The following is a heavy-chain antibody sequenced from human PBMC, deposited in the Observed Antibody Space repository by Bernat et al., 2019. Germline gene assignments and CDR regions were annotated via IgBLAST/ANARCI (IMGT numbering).Heavy chain of an antibody. D-gene: IGHD3-22*01. CDR2: IWYDGSNK. J-gene: IGHJ4*02. CDR3: AASNAGEWYYYDSSALDY. Sequence: QVQLVESGGGVVQPGRSLRLSCAASGFTFSSYGMHWVRQAPGKGLEWVAVIWYDGSNKYYADSVKGRFTISRDNSKNTLYLQMNSLRAEDTAVYYCAASNAGEWYYYDSSALDYWGQGTLVTVSS. V-gene: IGHV3-33*01. CDR1: GFTFSSYG.